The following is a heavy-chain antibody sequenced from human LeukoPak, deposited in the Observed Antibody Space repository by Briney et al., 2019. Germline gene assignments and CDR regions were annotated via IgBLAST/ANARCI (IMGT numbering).Heavy chain of an antibody. CDR3: ARTYYYDSSGYYGAFYNYYYYMDV. V-gene: IGHV5-51*01. D-gene: IGHD3-22*01. CDR1: GYRFTNYW. J-gene: IGHJ6*03. Sequence: GESLKISCKGSGYRFTNYWIGWVRQMPGKGLEWMGIIYPGDSETRYSPSFQGQVTISADKSISTAYLQWSSLKASDTAMYYCARTYYYDSSGYYGAFYNYYYYMDVWGKGTTVTVSS. CDR2: IYPGDSET.